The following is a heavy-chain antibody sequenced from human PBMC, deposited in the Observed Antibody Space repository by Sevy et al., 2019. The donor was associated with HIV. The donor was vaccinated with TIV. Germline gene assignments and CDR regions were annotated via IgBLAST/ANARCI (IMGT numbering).Heavy chain of an antibody. Sequence: GGSLRLSCAVSGFTFRNFWMSWVRQAPGKGLEWVANIRQDGSEKYYVDSVRGRFTISRDNAKNSLFLQLNSLRADDTAIYYCAKSYFGSGTSYGMDLWGPGTTVTVSS. D-gene: IGHD3-10*01. CDR3: AKSYFGSGTSYGMDL. J-gene: IGHJ6*02. CDR2: IRQDGSEK. V-gene: IGHV3-7*01. CDR1: GFTFRNFW.